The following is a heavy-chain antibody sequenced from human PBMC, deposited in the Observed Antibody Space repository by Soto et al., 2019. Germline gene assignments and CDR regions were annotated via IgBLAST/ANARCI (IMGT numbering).Heavy chain of an antibody. CDR2: ISYDGSNK. CDR3: ARDRGMVYANYGMDV. J-gene: IGHJ6*02. D-gene: IGHD2-8*01. V-gene: IGHV3-30-3*01. Sequence: GGSLRLSCAASGFTFSSYAMHWVRQAPGKGLEWVAVISYDGSNKYYADSVKGRFTISRDNSKNTLYLQMNSLRAEDTAVYYCARDRGMVYANYGMDVWGQGTTVTVSS. CDR1: GFTFSSYA.